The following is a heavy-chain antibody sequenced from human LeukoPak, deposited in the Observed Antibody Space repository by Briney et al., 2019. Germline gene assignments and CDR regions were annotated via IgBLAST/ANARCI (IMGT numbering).Heavy chain of an antibody. D-gene: IGHD3-3*02. CDR2: FDPEDGET. V-gene: IGHV1-24*01. CDR1: GYTLTELS. Sequence: GASVKVSCKVSGYTLTELSMHWVRQAPGKGLEWMGGFDPEDGETIYAQKFQGRVTMTEDASTDTAYMELSSLRSEDTAVYYCATAPRALYYDYGMDVWGQGTTVTVSS. CDR3: ATAPRALYYDYGMDV. J-gene: IGHJ6*02.